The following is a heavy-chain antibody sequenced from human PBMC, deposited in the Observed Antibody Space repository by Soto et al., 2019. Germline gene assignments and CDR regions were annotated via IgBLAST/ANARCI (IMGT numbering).Heavy chain of an antibody. CDR1: GGSISSSSYY. J-gene: IGHJ4*02. V-gene: IGHV4-39*01. CDR2: SYYAGNT. CDR3: ARLGYSGSYYVFDY. Sequence: GTLSLTCTGSGGSISSSSYYWGWIRQPPGKGREWSASSYYAGNTYYNPSLKSRVTISVDTSKNQFSLKPSSVTAADTAVYYCARLGYSGSYYVFDYWGQGTLVTVSS. D-gene: IGHD1-26*01.